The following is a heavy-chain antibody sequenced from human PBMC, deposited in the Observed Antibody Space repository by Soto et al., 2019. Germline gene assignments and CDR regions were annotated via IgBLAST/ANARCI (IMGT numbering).Heavy chain of an antibody. Sequence: PGGSLRLSCAASGFTFSSYGMHWVRQAPGKGLEWVAVISYDGSNKYYADSVKGRFTISRDNSKNTLYLQMNSLRAEDTAVYYCAKDLQYYYDSSGYYWTPGSPDYWGQGTLVTVSS. V-gene: IGHV3-30*18. J-gene: IGHJ4*02. D-gene: IGHD3-22*01. CDR1: GFTFSSYG. CDR3: AKDLQYYYDSSGYYWTPGSPDY. CDR2: ISYDGSNK.